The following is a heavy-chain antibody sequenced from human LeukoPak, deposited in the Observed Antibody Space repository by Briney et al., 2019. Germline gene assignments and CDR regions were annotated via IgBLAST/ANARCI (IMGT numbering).Heavy chain of an antibody. CDR1: GFTVSSNY. CDR2: ISSGGST. CDR3: ARDSSGPPRDAFDI. Sequence: GGSLRLSCAASGFTVSSNYMSWVRQAPGKGLEWVSVISSGGSTYYADSVKGRFTISRDNSKNTLYLQMNSLRAEDTAVYYCARDSSGPPRDAFDIWGQGTMVTVSS. J-gene: IGHJ3*02. V-gene: IGHV3-66*01. D-gene: IGHD3-22*01.